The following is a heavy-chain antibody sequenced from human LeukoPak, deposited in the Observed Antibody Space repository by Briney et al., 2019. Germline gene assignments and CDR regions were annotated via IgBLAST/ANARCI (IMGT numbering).Heavy chain of an antibody. J-gene: IGHJ4*02. CDR1: GFIFSSHG. CDR3: ARGKEPVAGSLSHFDY. V-gene: IGHV3-23*01. CDR2: ISPSGDAT. Sequence: GGSLRLSCAASGFIFSSHGMNWVRQAPGKGLEWVSGISPSGDATFYADSVKGRFTISRDNAKNSLYLQMNSLRAEDTAVYYCARGKEPVAGSLSHFDYWGQGTLVTVSS. D-gene: IGHD6-19*01.